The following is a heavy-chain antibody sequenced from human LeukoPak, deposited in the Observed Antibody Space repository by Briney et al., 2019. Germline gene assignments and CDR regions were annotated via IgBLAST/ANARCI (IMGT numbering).Heavy chain of an antibody. CDR2: ISYDGSNK. Sequence: GGSLRLSCAASGFTFSSYGMHWVRQAPGKGLEWVAVISYDGSNKYYADSVKGRFTISRDNSKNTLYLQMNSLRAEDTAVYYCANIKVESWGQGTTVTVSS. CDR1: GFTFSSYG. J-gene: IGHJ6*02. V-gene: IGHV3-30*18. D-gene: IGHD1-14*01. CDR3: ANIKVES.